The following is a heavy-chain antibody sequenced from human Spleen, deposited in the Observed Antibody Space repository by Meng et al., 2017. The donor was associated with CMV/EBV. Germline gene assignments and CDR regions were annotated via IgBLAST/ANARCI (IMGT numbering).Heavy chain of an antibody. CDR1: GFTFSNYE. J-gene: IGHJ5*02. V-gene: IGHV3-48*03. CDR3: ARDGLTGTTYNWFDP. D-gene: IGHD1-7*01. CDR2: ISNSGSTI. Sequence: GGSLRLSCAASGFTFSNYEMTWVRQAPGKGLEWVSYISNSGSTIYYADSVKGRFTISRDNAKNSLYLQMNSLRAEDTAVYYCARDGLTGTTYNWFDPWGQGTLVTVSS.